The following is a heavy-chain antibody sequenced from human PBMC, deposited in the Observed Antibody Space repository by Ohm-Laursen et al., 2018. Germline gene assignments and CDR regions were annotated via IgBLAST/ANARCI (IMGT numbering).Heavy chain of an antibody. V-gene: IGHV3-23*01. J-gene: IGHJ4*02. D-gene: IGHD2-8*01. CDR1: GLTFSNYA. CDR2: FASRGGST. CDR3: GRCMGRARDGVEY. Sequence: SLRLSCSAPGLTFSNYALTWVRQAPGEGLQWVSSFASRGGSTYYADSVKGRFTISRDDSKNTMYLHMSGPRVEDTAVYYCGRCMGRARDGVEYWGQGTLVTVSS.